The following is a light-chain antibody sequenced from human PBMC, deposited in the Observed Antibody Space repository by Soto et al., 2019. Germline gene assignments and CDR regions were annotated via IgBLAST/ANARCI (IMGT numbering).Light chain of an antibody. Sequence: DIQMTQSPSSLSASVGDRVTITCRASQNINNYLNWYQQKPGTAPKLLIYVASSLQSGVPSRFSGSGSGTDFTLTISSLQPEDFANYDCQQSYSTPPLTFGGGTTVESK. V-gene: IGKV1-39*01. J-gene: IGKJ4*01. CDR2: VAS. CDR1: QNINNY. CDR3: QQSYSTPPLT.